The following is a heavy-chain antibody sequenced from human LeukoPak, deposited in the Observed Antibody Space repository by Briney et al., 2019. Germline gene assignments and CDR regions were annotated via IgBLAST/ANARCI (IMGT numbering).Heavy chain of an antibody. CDR2: IYYSGST. CDR1: GGSISSGDYY. J-gene: IGHJ6*03. CDR3: ARTLGGYYYMDV. V-gene: IGHV4-30-4*08. D-gene: IGHD3-3*02. Sequence: SQTLSLTCTVSGGSISSGDYYWSWIRQPPGKGLEWIGYIYYSGSTYYNPSLKSRVTISVDTSKNQFSLKLSSVTAADTAVYYCARTLGGYYYMDVWGEGTTVTVSS.